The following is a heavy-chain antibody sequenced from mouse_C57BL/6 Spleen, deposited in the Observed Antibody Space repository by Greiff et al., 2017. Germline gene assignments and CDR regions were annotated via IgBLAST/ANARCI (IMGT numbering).Heavy chain of an antibody. D-gene: IGHD1-1*01. CDR1: GYTFTSYW. V-gene: IGHV1-55*01. CDR3: ASFYGSSPGWFAY. Sequence: VQLQQSGAELAKPGASVKLSCKASGYTFTSYWITWVKQRPGQGLEWIGDIYPGSGSTNYNEKFKSKDTLTVDTSSSTAYMQLSSLTSEDSAVYYCASFYGSSPGWFAYWGQGTLVTVSA. J-gene: IGHJ3*01. CDR2: IYPGSGST.